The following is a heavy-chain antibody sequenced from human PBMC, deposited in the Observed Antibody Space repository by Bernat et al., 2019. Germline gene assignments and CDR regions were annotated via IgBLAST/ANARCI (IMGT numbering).Heavy chain of an antibody. V-gene: IGHV3-23*01. CDR1: GFTFSSYA. CDR3: AKDRPLYSSSFDNWFDP. Sequence: EVQLLESGGGLVQPGGSLRLSCAASGFTFSSYAMSWVRQAPGKGLEWVSAISGSGGSTYYADSVKGRFTISRDNSKNTLYLQMNSLRAEDTAVYYCAKDRPLYSSSFDNWFDPWGQGTLVTVSS. J-gene: IGHJ5*02. CDR2: ISGSGGST. D-gene: IGHD6-13*01.